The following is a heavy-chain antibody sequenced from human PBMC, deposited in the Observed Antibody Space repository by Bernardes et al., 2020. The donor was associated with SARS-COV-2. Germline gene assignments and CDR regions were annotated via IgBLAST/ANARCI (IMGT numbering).Heavy chain of an antibody. J-gene: IGHJ6*02. V-gene: IGHV4-59*08. D-gene: IGHD4-4*01. Sequence: SETLSLTCTVSGGSFSYYYWSWIRQPPGKGLEWIAYIYSSGSTNSNPYLTSRLTIAVDMSKNQLSLRLNSVTAADTAVYYCASATGEYYYYYGMDVWGQGTTVTVSS. CDR2: IYSSGST. CDR3: ASATGEYYYYYGMDV. CDR1: GGSFSYYY.